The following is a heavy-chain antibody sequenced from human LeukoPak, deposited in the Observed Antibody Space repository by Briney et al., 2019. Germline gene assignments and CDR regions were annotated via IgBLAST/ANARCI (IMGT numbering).Heavy chain of an antibody. CDR2: VYYSGTT. V-gene: IGHV4-59*01. J-gene: IGHJ4*02. D-gene: IGHD5-18*01. CDR1: GDSISGYY. Sequence: SETLSLTCTVYGDSISGYYWSWIRQPPGNGLEWIGNVYYSGTTNYNPSLKSRVTISVDTSKNQFSLKLTSVTAADTAVYYCARGGSYGSRWGQGTLVTVSS. CDR3: ARGGSYGSR.